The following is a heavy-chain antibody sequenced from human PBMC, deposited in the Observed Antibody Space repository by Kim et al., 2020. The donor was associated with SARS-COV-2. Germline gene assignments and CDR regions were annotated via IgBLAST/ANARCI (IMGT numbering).Heavy chain of an antibody. V-gene: IGHV4-39*01. CDR2: IYYSGST. J-gene: IGHJ4*02. CDR1: GGSISNSSYY. Sequence: SETLSLTCTVSGGSISNSSYYWGWIRQPPGKGLEWIGSIYYSGSTYYNPSLKSRVTISVDTSKNQFSLKLSSVTAADTAVYYCARPTSGWGPDYWGQGTLVTVSS. CDR3: ARPTSGWGPDY. D-gene: IGHD6-19*01.